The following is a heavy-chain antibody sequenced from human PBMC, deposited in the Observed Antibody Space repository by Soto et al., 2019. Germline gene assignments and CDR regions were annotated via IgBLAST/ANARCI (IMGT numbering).Heavy chain of an antibody. CDR3: ARDRIAGSKYYYGMDV. CDR2: IIPIFGTE. V-gene: IGHV1-69*01. CDR1: GGTFSSYA. Sequence: QVQLVQSGAEVKKPGSSVRVSCKASGGTFSSYAISWVRQDPGQGLEWMGGIIPIFGTENYAQKFQGRVTNTADESTSTAYMELSSLRSEDTAVYYCARDRIAGSKYYYGMDVWGQGTTVTVSS. J-gene: IGHJ6*02. D-gene: IGHD6-13*01.